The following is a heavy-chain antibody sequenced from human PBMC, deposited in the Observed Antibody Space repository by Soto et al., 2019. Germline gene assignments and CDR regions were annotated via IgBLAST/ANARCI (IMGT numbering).Heavy chain of an antibody. CDR3: AHSPLWFGDSWAYAMDV. CDR1: GFSLSSRGVG. D-gene: IGHD3-10*01. Sequence: QITLKESGPTLVKPTQTLTLTCTFSGFSLSSRGVGVGWIRQPPGKALEWLALIYWDDEKRYTPSLKSRLTITQDTSKNQVVLTMTNMDPVDTATYYCAHSPLWFGDSWAYAMDVWGQGTTVTVSS. V-gene: IGHV2-5*02. CDR2: IYWDDEK. J-gene: IGHJ6*02.